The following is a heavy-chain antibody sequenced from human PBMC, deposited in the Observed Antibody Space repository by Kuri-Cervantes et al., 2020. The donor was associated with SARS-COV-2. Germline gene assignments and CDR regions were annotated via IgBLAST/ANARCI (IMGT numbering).Heavy chain of an antibody. CDR3: ASLPITIFGVVTDV. V-gene: IGHV1-2*02. J-gene: IGHJ6*04. CDR1: GYTFTGYY. D-gene: IGHD3-3*01. Sequence: ASVKVSCKASGYTFTGYYMHWVRQAPGQGLEWMGWIDPNSGGTNYAQKFQGRVTMTRDTSISTAYMELSRLRSDDTAVYYCASLPITIFGVVTDVWGKGTTVTVSS. CDR2: IDPNSGGT.